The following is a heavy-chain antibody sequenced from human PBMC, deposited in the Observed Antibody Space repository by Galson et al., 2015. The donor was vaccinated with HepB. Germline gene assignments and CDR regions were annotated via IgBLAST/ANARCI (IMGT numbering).Heavy chain of an antibody. CDR3: ATAEGSSGKYYFDY. CDR1: GFTFRSYW. Sequence: SLRLSCAASGFTFRSYWMSWVRQAPGKGLEWVANINQDETEKYYVDSVEGRFIISRDNARNSLYLLMNSLRAEDTAVYYCATAEGSSGKYYFDYWGQGTLVTASS. D-gene: IGHD3-22*01. V-gene: IGHV3-7*03. J-gene: IGHJ4*02. CDR2: INQDETEK.